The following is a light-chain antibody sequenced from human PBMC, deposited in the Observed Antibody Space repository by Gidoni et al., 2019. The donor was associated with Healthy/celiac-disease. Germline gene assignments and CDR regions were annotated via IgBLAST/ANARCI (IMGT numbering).Light chain of an antibody. CDR2: QDI. CDR3: QSWDSSTAFYV. Sequence: SYELTQPPSVPVSPGQTASITCSGDKLGDKYACWYQQKPGQSPVLLIYQDIMRPSGIPERFSVSTSENTATLTIIGTQAMDEADYYCQSWDSSTAFYVFGTGTTVTVL. CDR1: KLGDKY. J-gene: IGLJ1*01. V-gene: IGLV3-1*01.